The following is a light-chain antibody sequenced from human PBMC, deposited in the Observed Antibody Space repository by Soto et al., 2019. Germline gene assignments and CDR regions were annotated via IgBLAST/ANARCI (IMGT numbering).Light chain of an antibody. CDR2: DAS. J-gene: IGKJ2*01. CDR3: QQYGSSPRT. CDR1: QSVRSNH. V-gene: IGKV3-20*01. Sequence: EIVLTQSPGTLSLSPGERATLSCRASQSVRSNHLAWYQQKPGQAPRLLIYDASSRATGIPDRFSGSGSGTNFPLTIRRLEPEDFAVYYCQQYGSSPRTFGRGTKLEI.